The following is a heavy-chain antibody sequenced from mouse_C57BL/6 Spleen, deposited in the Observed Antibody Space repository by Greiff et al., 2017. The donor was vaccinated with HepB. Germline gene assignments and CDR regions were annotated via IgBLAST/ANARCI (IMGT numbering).Heavy chain of an antibody. CDR2: ISSGGSYT. Sequence: EEQGVESGGDLVKPGGSLKLSCAASGFTFSSYGMSWVRQTPDKRLEWVATISSGGSYTYYPDSVKGRFTISRDNAKNTLYLQMSSLKSEDTAMYYCARRVDGYLYAMDYWGQGTSVTVSS. V-gene: IGHV5-6*01. D-gene: IGHD2-3*01. CDR3: ARRVDGYLYAMDY. CDR1: GFTFSSYG. J-gene: IGHJ4*01.